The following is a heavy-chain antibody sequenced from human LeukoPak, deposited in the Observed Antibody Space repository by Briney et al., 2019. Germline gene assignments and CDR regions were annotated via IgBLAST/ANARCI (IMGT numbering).Heavy chain of an antibody. D-gene: IGHD3-16*02. J-gene: IGHJ3*02. Sequence: GGSLRLSCAASGFTFSDYWMHWVRQAPGKGLVWVSRINSDGSSTSYADSVKGRFTISRDNSKNTLYLQMNSLRAEDTAVYYCARGRIFDYDYVWGSHRGAFDIWGQGTMVTVSS. CDR1: GFTFSDYW. CDR3: ARGRIFDYDYVWGSHRGAFDI. CDR2: INSDGSST. V-gene: IGHV3-74*01.